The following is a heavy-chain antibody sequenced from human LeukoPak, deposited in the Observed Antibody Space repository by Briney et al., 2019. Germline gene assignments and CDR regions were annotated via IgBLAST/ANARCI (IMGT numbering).Heavy chain of an antibody. V-gene: IGHV3-30*02. CDR3: AKGRGTAGAPNTWYFDL. CDR1: GFSFSTSG. Sequence: PGGSLRLSCAGSGFSFSTSGMHWVRQAPGKGLEWAALIKADGSDQYYADSVEGRFTISRDNSKDTLFLQMNSLRVEDTAVYYCAKGRGTAGAPNTWYFDLWGRGTLITVSS. CDR2: IKADGSDQ. D-gene: IGHD6-13*01. J-gene: IGHJ2*01.